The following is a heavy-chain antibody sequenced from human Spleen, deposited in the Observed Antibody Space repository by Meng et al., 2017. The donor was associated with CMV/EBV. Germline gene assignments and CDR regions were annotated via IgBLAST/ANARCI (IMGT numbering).Heavy chain of an antibody. CDR1: GFTFSSYS. CDR3: ARYYYGSGSSSYFDY. J-gene: IGHJ4*02. CDR2: IYYSGST. Sequence: GSLRLSCVASGFTFSSYSMNWVRQAPGKGLEWIGYIYYSGSTNYNPSLKRRVTMSVDTSKSHFSLNLNSVTAADTAVYYCARYYYGSGSSSYFDYWGQGTLVTVSS. V-gene: IGHV4-59*01. D-gene: IGHD3-10*01.